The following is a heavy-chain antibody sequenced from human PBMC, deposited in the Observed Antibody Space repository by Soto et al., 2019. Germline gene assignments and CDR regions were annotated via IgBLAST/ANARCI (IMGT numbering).Heavy chain of an antibody. CDR2: IYDTGST. CDR3: ARCPIDHNWFDP. J-gene: IGHJ5*02. V-gene: IGHV4-59*01. CDR1: GSDITTYY. D-gene: IGHD3-9*01. Sequence: XGTPSLRCTVSGSDITTYYWSWLRQSPGKGLEWIGHIYDTGSTTYNPSLKSRVAISVDTSNKQFSLRLTSVTAADTAVYYCARCPIDHNWFDPWGQGTLVTVSS.